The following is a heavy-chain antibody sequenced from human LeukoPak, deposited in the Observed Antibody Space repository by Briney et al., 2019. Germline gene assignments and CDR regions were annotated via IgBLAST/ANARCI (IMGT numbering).Heavy chain of an antibody. V-gene: IGHV1-8*01. CDR2: MNPNSGNT. CDR3: ARGGDYYDSSGHSAHFDY. J-gene: IGHJ4*02. CDR1: GYTFTSYD. D-gene: IGHD3-22*01. Sequence: ASVKVSCKASGYTFTSYDINCVRQATGQGLEWMGWMNPNSGNTGYAQKFQGRVTMTRNTSISTAYMELSSLRSEDTAVYYCARGGDYYDSSGHSAHFDYWGQGTLVTVSS.